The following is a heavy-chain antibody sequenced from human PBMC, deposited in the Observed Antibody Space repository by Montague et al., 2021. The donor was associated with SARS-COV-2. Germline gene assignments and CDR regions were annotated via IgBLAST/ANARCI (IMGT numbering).Heavy chain of an antibody. D-gene: IGHD2-2*01. CDR2: IYYSGSS. CDR1: GDSISHSSFY. V-gene: IGHV4-39*01. J-gene: IGHJ6*03. Sequence: SETLSLTCSVSGDSISHSSFYWGWIRQPPGKGLEWIGRIYYSGSSSYNPSLKSRVTISIDTSKNQFSLELSSVTDADTAVYYCARHTVFCTSTSCFQEPPLYFCMDVWGKGTTVTVSS. CDR3: ARHTVFCTSTSCFQEPPLYFCMDV.